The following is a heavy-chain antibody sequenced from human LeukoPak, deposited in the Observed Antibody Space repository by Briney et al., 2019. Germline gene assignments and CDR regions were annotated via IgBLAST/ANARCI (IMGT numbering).Heavy chain of an antibody. CDR1: GGSFSGYY. Sequence: SETLSLTCAVYGGSFSGYYWSWIRQPPGKGLEWIGEINHSGSTNYNPSLKSRVTMSVDTSKNQFSLKLSSVTAADTAVYYCARELLVLWFGVSKDWFDPWGQGTLVTVSS. J-gene: IGHJ5*02. D-gene: IGHD3-10*01. CDR2: INHSGST. V-gene: IGHV4-34*01. CDR3: ARELLVLWFGVSKDWFDP.